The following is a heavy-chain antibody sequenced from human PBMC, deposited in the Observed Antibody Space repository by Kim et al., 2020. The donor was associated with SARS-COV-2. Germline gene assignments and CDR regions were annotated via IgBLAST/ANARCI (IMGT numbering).Heavy chain of an antibody. V-gene: IGHV3-15*01. Sequence: APVKGRFTISRDDSKNTLYLQMNSLKTEDTAVYYCTTAMALPNYYYGMDVWGQGTTVTVSS. J-gene: IGHJ6*02. D-gene: IGHD3-10*01. CDR3: TTAMALPNYYYGMDV.